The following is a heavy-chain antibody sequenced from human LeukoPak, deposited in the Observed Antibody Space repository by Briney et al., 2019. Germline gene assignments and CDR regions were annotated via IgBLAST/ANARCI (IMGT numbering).Heavy chain of an antibody. J-gene: IGHJ4*02. Sequence: GGSLRLSCAASGFTFSSYAMSWVRQAPGKGLEWDSAISGSGGSTYYADSVKGRFTISRDNSKNTLYLQMNSLRAEDTAVYYCAKAFVPHATNAYYFDYWGQGTLVTVSS. V-gene: IGHV3-23*01. CDR2: ISGSGGST. CDR3: AKAFVPHATNAYYFDY. CDR1: GFTFSSYA.